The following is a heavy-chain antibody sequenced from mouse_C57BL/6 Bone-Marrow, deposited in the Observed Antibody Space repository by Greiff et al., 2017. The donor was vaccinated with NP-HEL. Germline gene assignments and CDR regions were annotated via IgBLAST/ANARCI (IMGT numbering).Heavy chain of an antibody. Sequence: VKLMASGGGLVKPGGSLKLSCAASVFTFSRSSMSLFRPTPEKWLSFVSTLSACCRYTYYPANVKGRFTISRDNAKNNLYQQMSHLKSEDTAMYYCARDNGWFTWFAYWGKGTLVTVSA. CDR3: ARDNGWFTWFAY. V-gene: IGHV5-4*01. J-gene: IGHJ3*01. D-gene: IGHD2-3*01. CDR2: LSACCRYT. CDR1: VFTFSRSS.